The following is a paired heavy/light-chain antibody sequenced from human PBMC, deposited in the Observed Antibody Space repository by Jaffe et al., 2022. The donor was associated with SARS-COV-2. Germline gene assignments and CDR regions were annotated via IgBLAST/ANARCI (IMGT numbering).Light chain of an antibody. Sequence: DIQMTQSPSSLSASVGDRVTITCQASQDVSIYLNWFQQRPGKAPKLLIYAASNLESGVPSRFSGSGSGTYFTFTISSLQPEDIGTYYCQHYDPYPPHFGPGTTVDLK. CDR2: AAS. V-gene: IGKV1-33*01. J-gene: IGKJ3*01. CDR1: QDVSIY. CDR3: QHYDPYPPH.
Heavy chain of an antibody. CDR3: ARARLGINDY. V-gene: IGHV1-18*01. Sequence: QVQLVQSEAEVKKPGASLKVSCKASGYTFNTYGITWVRQAPGQGLEWMGWISAYNGDTDYARKFQGRVTMTTDTSTTTAYMELRSLRSDDTAVYYCARARLGINDYWGQGTLVTVSS. CDR2: ISAYNGDT. D-gene: IGHD7-27*01. CDR1: GYTFNTYG. J-gene: IGHJ4*02.